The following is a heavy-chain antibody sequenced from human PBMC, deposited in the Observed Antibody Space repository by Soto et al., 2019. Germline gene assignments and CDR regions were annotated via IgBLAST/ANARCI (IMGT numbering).Heavy chain of an antibody. CDR2: IYYSGST. CDR3: ARADWDFWSGYGWFVP. Sequence: SETLSLTCTVSGGSISSGDYYWSWIRQPPGKGLEWIGYIYYSGSTYYNPSLKSRVTISVDTSKNQFSLKLSSVTAADTAVYYCARADWDFWSGYGWFVPWGQGTLVSVFS. CDR1: GGSISSGDYY. V-gene: IGHV4-30-4*01. D-gene: IGHD3-3*01. J-gene: IGHJ5*02.